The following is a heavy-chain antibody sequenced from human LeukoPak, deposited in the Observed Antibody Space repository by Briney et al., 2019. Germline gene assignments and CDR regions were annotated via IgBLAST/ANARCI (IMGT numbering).Heavy chain of an antibody. J-gene: IGHJ4*02. D-gene: IGHD5-18*01. CDR1: GDTVSSNSAA. V-gene: IGHV6-1*01. Sequence: SQTLSLTCAISGDTVSSNSAAWNWLRQSPSRGLEWLGRTYYRSKLYNDYAVSVESRIIIKPDTSKNQFSLQLNSVTPEDTAVYYCVRGVYSLGYWGQGTLVTVSA. CDR2: TYYRSKLYN. CDR3: VRGVYSLGY.